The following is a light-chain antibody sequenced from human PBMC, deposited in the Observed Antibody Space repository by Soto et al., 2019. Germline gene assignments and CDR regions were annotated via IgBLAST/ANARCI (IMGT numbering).Light chain of an antibody. CDR2: GAS. CDR3: QPYGSSRT. J-gene: IGKJ1*01. CDR1: QSVSSSY. V-gene: IGKV3-20*01. Sequence: EIVLTQSPGTLSLSPGERAILSCRASQSVSSSYLAWFQQKPGQAPRLLIYGASSRATGIPDRFSGSGSGTDFTLTISRLEPEDFAVYYCQPYGSSRTFGQGTKVDIK.